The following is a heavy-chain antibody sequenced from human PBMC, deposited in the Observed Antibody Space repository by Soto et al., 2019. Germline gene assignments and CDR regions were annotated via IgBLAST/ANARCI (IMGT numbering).Heavy chain of an antibody. CDR3: AKDQVFGHWFDP. CDR2: ISGSGGST. D-gene: IGHD3-10*01. V-gene: IGHV3-23*01. Sequence: EVQLLESGGGLVQPGGSLRLSCAAPGFTFSSYAMSWVRQAPGKGLEWVSAISGSGGSTYYADSVKGRFTISRDNSKNTLYLQMNSLRAEDTAVYYCAKDQVFGHWFDPWGQGTLVTVSS. J-gene: IGHJ5*02. CDR1: GFTFSSYA.